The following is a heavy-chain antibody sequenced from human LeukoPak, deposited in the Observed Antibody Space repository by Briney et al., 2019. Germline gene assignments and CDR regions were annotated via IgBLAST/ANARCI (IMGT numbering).Heavy chain of an antibody. D-gene: IGHD1-1*01. V-gene: IGHV3-33*01. J-gene: IGHJ4*02. CDR2: IWYDGSNK. CDR3: ARIAAGTSPCFDY. CDR1: GFTFSSYG. Sequence: PGGSLRLSCAASGFTFSSYGMHWVRQAPGKGLEWVAVIWYDGSNKYYADSVKGRFTISRDNSKNTLYLQMNSLRAEDTAVYYCARIAAGTSPCFDYWGQGTLVTVSS.